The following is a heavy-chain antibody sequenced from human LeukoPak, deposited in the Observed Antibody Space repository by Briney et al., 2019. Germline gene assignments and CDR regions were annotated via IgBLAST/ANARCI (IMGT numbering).Heavy chain of an antibody. CDR3: AKSVAGTADAFDI. J-gene: IGHJ3*02. V-gene: IGHV3-15*01. D-gene: IGHD6-19*01. CDR1: GFTFSNAW. CDR2: IKSKTDGGTT. Sequence: GGSLRLSCVASGFTFSNAWMSWVRQAPGKGLEWVGRIKSKTDGGTTDYAAPAKGRFTISRDDSKNTLYLQMNSLRAEDTAVYYCAKSVAGTADAFDIWGQGTMVTVSS.